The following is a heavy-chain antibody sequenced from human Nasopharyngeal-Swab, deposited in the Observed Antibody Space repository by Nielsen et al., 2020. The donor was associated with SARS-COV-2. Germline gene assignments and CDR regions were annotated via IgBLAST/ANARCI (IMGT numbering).Heavy chain of an antibody. Sequence: AAGEVSCEASRYTFTGYYMHWVRQAPGQGLEWMGWINPNSGGTDYAQKFQGWVNMTRDTCISTAYMELSRLRSDDTAVYFCARVYCSSTSCFYGMDVWGQGTTVTVSS. CDR3: ARVYCSSTSCFYGMDV. CDR1: RYTFTGYY. D-gene: IGHD2-2*01. J-gene: IGHJ6*02. CDR2: INPNSGGT. V-gene: IGHV1-2*04.